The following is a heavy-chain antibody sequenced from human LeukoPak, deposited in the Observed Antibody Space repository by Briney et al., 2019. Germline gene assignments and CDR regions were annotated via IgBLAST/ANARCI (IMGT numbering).Heavy chain of an antibody. CDR1: GYTFTGYY. Sequence: ASVKVSCKASGYTFTGYYMHWVRQAPGQGLEWMGWINPNSGGTNYAQKFQGWDTMTRDTSISTAYMELSRLRSDDTAVYYCAREPYDSSGYHFDYWGQGTLVTVSS. V-gene: IGHV1-2*04. CDR3: AREPYDSSGYHFDY. D-gene: IGHD3-22*01. J-gene: IGHJ4*02. CDR2: INPNSGGT.